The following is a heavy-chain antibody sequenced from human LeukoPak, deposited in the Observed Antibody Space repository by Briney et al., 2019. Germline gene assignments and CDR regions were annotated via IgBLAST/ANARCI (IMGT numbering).Heavy chain of an antibody. CDR1: GYTFTSYD. CDR3: ARRAYDFWSGSQIYGMDV. D-gene: IGHD3-3*01. CDR2: MRPNSGNT. V-gene: IGHV1-8*01. Sequence: ASVKVTCKASGYTFTSYDINWVRQTTGKGLEWMGWMRPNSGNTGYAQKFQGRVTITMNTSISTAYMELSSLRSEGTAVYYCARRAYDFWSGSQIYGMDVWGQGTTVTVSS. J-gene: IGHJ6*02.